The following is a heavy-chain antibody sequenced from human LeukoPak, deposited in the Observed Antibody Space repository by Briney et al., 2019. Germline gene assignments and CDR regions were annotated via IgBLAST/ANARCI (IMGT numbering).Heavy chain of an antibody. CDR1: DASISGYY. V-gene: IGHV4-59*01. D-gene: IGHD6-13*01. Sequence: SETLSLTCTVSDASISGYYWCWIRQPPGKGLEWIGSIHFSGSTNYNPSLRSRVTISVDTSKNQFSLKLSSVTAADTAVYYCASLAAAGKASEYFQHWGQGTLVTVSS. CDR3: ASLAAAGKASEYFQH. CDR2: IHFSGST. J-gene: IGHJ1*01.